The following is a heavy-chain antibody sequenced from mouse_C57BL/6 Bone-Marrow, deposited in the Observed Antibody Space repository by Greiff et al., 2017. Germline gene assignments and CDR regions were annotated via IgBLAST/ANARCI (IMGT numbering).Heavy chain of an antibody. CDR1: GYTFTSYW. CDR3: AIYYYSWFAY. J-gene: IGHJ3*01. CDR2: IDPSDSYT. V-gene: IGHV1-69*01. D-gene: IGHD1-1*02. Sequence: VQLQQPGAELVMPGASVKLSCKASGYTFTSYWMHWVKQRPGQGLEWIGEIDPSDSYTNYNQKFKGKSTLTVDKSSSTAYMQLSSLTSEDSAVYYCAIYYYSWFAYWGQGTLVTVSA.